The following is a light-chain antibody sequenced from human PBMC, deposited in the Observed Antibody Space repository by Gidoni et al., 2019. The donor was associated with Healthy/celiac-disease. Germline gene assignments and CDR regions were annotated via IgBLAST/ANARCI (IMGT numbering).Light chain of an antibody. CDR2: DAS. CDR3: QQDNSSPLT. J-gene: IGKJ1*01. Sequence: DIQMTPSPSTLSASVGDRVTITCRASQSISSWLAWYQQKPGKAPKLLIYDASSLESGVPSRFSGSGSGTEFTLTISSLQPDDFATYYCQQDNSSPLTFGEGTKVEIK. CDR1: QSISSW. V-gene: IGKV1-5*01.